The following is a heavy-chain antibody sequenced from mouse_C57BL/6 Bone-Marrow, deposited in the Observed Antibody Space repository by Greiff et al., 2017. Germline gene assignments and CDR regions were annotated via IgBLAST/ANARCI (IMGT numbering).Heavy chain of an antibody. CDR1: GFNIKDDY. CDR2: IDPENGDT. V-gene: IGHV14-4*01. CDR3: TTVGLTGPFAY. J-gene: IGHJ3*01. D-gene: IGHD4-1*01. Sequence: EVKLQESGAELVRPGASVKLSCTASGFNIKDDYMHWVMQRPEQGLEWIGWIDPENGDTEYASKFQGKATITADTSSNTAYLQLSSLTSEDTAVYYCTTVGLTGPFAYWGQGTLVTVSA.